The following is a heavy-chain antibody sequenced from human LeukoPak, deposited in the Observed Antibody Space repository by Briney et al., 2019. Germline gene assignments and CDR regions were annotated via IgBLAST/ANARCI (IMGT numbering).Heavy chain of an antibody. V-gene: IGHV4-61*02. CDR1: GGSISSGSYY. J-gene: IGHJ6*02. CDR2: IYTSGST. D-gene: IGHD3-16*01. Sequence: PSQTLSLTCTVSGGSISSGSYYWSWIRQPAGKGLEWIGRIYTSGSTNYNPSLKSRVTISVDTSKNQFSLKLSSVTAADTAVYYCARRGPGIGRGGGYYYYGMDVWGQGTTVTVSS. CDR3: ARRGPGIGRGGGYYYYGMDV.